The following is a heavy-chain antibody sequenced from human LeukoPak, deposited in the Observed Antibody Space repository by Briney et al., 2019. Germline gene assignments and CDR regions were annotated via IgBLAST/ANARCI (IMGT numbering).Heavy chain of an antibody. Sequence: SETLSLTCAVYGGSFSGYYWSWIRQPPGKGLEWIGEINHSGSTNYNPSLKSRVTISVDTSKNQFSLKLSSVTAADTAVYYCARGGSAFLPQTHLVQFDYWGQGTLVTVSS. V-gene: IGHV4-34*01. D-gene: IGHD2-8*01. CDR1: GGSFSGYY. CDR2: INHSGST. CDR3: ARGGSAFLPQTHLVQFDY. J-gene: IGHJ4*02.